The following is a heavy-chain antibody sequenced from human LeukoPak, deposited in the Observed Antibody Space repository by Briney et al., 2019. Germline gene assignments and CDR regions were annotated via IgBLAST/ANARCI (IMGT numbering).Heavy chain of an antibody. Sequence: GGSVRLSCAASGFTLNHYALTWIRQAPGKGLEWVSSISGKGGNTYYAHPVKGRFTISRDDSKNTLFLQTNSRRAEDAAVYYCATGYSDRRCSPLDSWGQGTLVSVSS. CDR2: ISGKGGNT. J-gene: IGHJ5*01. CDR1: GFTLNHYA. V-gene: IGHV3-23*01. D-gene: IGHD3-22*01. CDR3: ATGYSDRRCSPLDS.